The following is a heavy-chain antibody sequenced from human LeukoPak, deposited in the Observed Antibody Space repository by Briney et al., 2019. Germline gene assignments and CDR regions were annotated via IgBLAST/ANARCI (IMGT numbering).Heavy chain of an antibody. Sequence: GGSLRLSCAASGFTFSTYVMNWFRQAPGKGLEWVSTISVGAEYVFYADSVKGRFTISRDDSNNALYLQMHSLRAEDTALYYCASGPPFLKYFEYWGQGTLVTVSS. D-gene: IGHD3-3*01. J-gene: IGHJ4*02. CDR2: ISVGAEYV. V-gene: IGHV3-23*01. CDR3: ASGPPFLKYFEY. CDR1: GFTFSTYV.